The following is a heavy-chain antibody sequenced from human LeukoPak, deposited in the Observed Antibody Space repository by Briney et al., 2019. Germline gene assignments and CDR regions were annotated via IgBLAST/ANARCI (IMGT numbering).Heavy chain of an antibody. D-gene: IGHD3-10*01. CDR2: ISSSSSTI. Sequence: GGTLRLSCAASGFTFSSYGMTWVRQAPGKGLEWVSYISSSSSTIYYADSVKGRFTISRDNSKNTLYLQMNSLRAEDTAVYYCAKALDYYGSGSSFWGQGTMVTVSS. CDR1: GFTFSSYG. CDR3: AKALDYYGSGSSF. J-gene: IGHJ3*01. V-gene: IGHV3-48*01.